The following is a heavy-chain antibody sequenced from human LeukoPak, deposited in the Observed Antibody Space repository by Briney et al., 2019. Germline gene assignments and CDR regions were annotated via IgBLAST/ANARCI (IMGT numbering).Heavy chain of an antibody. V-gene: IGHV1-2*02. CDR2: INPNSGGT. D-gene: IGHD4-17*01. CDR1: GYTFTGYY. CDR3: ASDHDYGDHSWVYYFDH. J-gene: IGHJ4*02. Sequence: ASVKVSCKASGYTFTGYYMHWVRQAPGQGLEWMGWINPNSGGTNYAQKFQGRVTMTRDTSISTAYMELSRLRSDDTAVYYCASDHDYGDHSWVYYFDHWGQGTLVTVSS.